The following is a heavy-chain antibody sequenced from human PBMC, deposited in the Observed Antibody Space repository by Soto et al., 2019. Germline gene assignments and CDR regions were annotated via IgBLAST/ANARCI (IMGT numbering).Heavy chain of an antibody. CDR2: IYFSGST. D-gene: IGHD3-9*01. J-gene: IGHJ4*02. CDR1: VGSVSSSNFY. V-gene: IGHV4-39*01. Sequence: QLQLQESGPGLVKPSETLSLTCTVSVGSVSSSNFYWGWVRQSPGKGLEWIGRIYFSGSTYYNPSLESRVTISVDKSKNQFSLKVISVTAADTAVYYCARLEGLATISYYFDYWGQGTLVTVSS. CDR3: ARLEGLATISYYFDY.